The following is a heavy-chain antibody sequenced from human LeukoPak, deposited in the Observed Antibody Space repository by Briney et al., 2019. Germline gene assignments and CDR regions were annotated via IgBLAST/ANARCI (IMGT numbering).Heavy chain of an antibody. D-gene: IGHD6-19*01. CDR1: GFTFSSYA. J-gene: IGHJ4*02. CDR3: AKDYSGIAVAGTIY. V-gene: IGHV3-23*01. Sequence: SCAASGFTFSSYAMSWVRQAPGKGLEWVSSISGNSGSTYYADSVKGRFTISRDNSKNTLYLQMNSLRAEDTAVYYCAKDYSGIAVAGTIYWGQGTLVTVSS. CDR2: ISGNSGST.